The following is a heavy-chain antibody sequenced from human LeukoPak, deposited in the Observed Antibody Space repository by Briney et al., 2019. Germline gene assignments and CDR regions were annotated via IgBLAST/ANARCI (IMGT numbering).Heavy chain of an antibody. CDR1: GVTFSSYG. J-gene: IGHJ4*02. Sequence: GGSLGLSCAASGVTFSSYGMHWVRQAPGKGLEWVAVIWYDGSNKYYADSVKGRFTISRDNSKNTLYLQMNSLRAKDTAVYYCAGVDYHFDYWGQGTLFTVSS. CDR3: AGVDYHFDY. V-gene: IGHV3-33*01. D-gene: IGHD4-11*01. CDR2: IWYDGSNK.